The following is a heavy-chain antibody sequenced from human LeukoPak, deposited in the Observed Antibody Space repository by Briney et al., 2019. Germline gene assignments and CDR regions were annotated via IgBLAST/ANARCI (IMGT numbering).Heavy chain of an antibody. V-gene: IGHV1-18*01. D-gene: IGHD2-2*01. Sequence: GASVTVSCKASGYTFTSYGISWVRQAPGQGLEWMGWISAYNGNTNYAQKLQGRVTMTTDTSTSTAYMELRSLRSDDTAVYYCARSRQYCSSTSCLNWFDPWGQGTLVTVSS. CDR1: GYTFTSYG. J-gene: IGHJ5*02. CDR3: ARSRQYCSSTSCLNWFDP. CDR2: ISAYNGNT.